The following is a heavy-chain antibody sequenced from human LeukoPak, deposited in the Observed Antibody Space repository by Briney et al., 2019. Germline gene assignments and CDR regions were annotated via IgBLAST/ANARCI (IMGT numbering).Heavy chain of an antibody. D-gene: IGHD1-26*01. Sequence: TGGSLRLSCAASGFTFSSYSMNWVRQAPGKGLEWVAYIKQDGSEKYYVDSVKGRFTISRDNAKNSLYLQMNSLGAEDTAVYYCASGRPFDYWGQGTLVTVSS. CDR2: IKQDGSEK. CDR3: ASGRPFDY. CDR1: GFTFSSYS. V-gene: IGHV3-7*01. J-gene: IGHJ4*02.